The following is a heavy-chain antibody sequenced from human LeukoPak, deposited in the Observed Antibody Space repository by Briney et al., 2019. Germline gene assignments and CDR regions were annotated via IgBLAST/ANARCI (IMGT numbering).Heavy chain of an antibody. J-gene: IGHJ3*02. CDR1: GFTFDDYA. V-gene: IGHV3-9*01. Sequence: GGSLRLSCAASGFTFDDYAMHWVRQAPGKGLEWVSGISWNSGSIGYADSVKGRFAISRDNAKNSLYLQMNSLRAEDTALYYCAKDIGLHHDAFDIWGQGTMVTVSS. CDR3: AKDIGLHHDAFDI. D-gene: IGHD5-24*01. CDR2: ISWNSGSI.